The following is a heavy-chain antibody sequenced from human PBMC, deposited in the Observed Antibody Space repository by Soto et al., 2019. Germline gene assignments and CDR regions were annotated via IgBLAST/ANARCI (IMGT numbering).Heavy chain of an antibody. Sequence: GGSLRLSCEVSGLPFIGAWMNWVRQAPGKGLEWVGRIKSKGSGETRDYAAPVKGRFSISRDDSKNMLYLEMNSLEVEDTAAYFCVCQEKYTSSFHWGQRTLVTVSS. CDR3: VCQEKYTSSFH. CDR2: IKSKGSGETR. CDR1: GLPFIGAW. D-gene: IGHD6-13*01. V-gene: IGHV3-15*07. J-gene: IGHJ4*02.